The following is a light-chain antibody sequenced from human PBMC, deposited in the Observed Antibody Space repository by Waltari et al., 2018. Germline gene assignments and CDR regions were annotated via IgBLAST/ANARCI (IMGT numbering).Light chain of an antibody. Sequence: EIVLTQSPGTLSLSPGERATLSCRASQSVSSSFLAWYQQKPGQAPRLLIYAESSRATGIPDRFSGSGSGTDFTLTISRLEPEDFAVYYCQQYDIPGFTFGPGTKVDIK. CDR1: QSVSSSF. CDR2: AES. V-gene: IGKV3-20*01. CDR3: QQYDIPGFT. J-gene: IGKJ3*01.